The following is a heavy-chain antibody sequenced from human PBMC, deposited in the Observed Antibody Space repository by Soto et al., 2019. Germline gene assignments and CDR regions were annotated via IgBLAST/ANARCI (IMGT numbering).Heavy chain of an antibody. V-gene: IGHV1-3*01. D-gene: IGHD2-2*01. CDR3: ARDPGYCSRSSCSGYMDV. Sequence: GASXKVSCKAVGYTFTYYALHCVRQRPGQRLEWMGRINADNGNTRYSQKFQGRVTITRDTSASTAYMDLSSLRSEDTAVYYCARDPGYCSRSSCSGYMDVWGQGTTVTVSS. J-gene: IGHJ6*03. CDR1: GYTFTYYA. CDR2: INADNGNT.